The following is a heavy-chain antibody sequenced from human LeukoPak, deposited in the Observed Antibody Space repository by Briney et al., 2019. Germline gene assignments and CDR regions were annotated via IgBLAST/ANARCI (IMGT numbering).Heavy chain of an antibody. V-gene: IGHV3-30*18. D-gene: IGHD4-17*01. Sequence: PGRSLRLSCAASGFTFSSYGMHWVCQAPGKGLEWVAVISYDGSNKYYADSVKGRFTISRDNSKNTLFLQMNSLRAEDTAVYYCAKAVTTYYYYYGMDVWGQGTTVTVSS. CDR2: ISYDGSNK. J-gene: IGHJ6*02. CDR3: AKAVTTYYYYYGMDV. CDR1: GFTFSSYG.